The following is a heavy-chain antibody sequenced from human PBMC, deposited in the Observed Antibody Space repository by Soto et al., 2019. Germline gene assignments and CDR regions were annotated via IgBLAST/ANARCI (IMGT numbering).Heavy chain of an antibody. CDR2: IYYSGTT. CDR1: GYSISSSNW. V-gene: IGHV4-28*01. J-gene: IGHJ4*02. CDR3: ARRAIQGPIDY. Sequence: PSETLSLTCAVSGYSISSSNWWGWIRQPPGKGLEWIGYIYYSGTTYYNPSLKSRVTMSVDTSKNQFSLKLTSVTAVDTAVYYCARRAIQGPIDYWGQGTLVTVSS.